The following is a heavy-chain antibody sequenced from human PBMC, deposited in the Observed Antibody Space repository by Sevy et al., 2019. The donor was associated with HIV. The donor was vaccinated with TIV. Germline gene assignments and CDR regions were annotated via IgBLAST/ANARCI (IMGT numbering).Heavy chain of an antibody. Sequence: GGSLRLSCGASGFTFSNYAMSWVRQAPGKGPEWVSGINNGGSTYYADSVKGRFTISRDNSKKMVFLQMNSLRAEYTAVYYCASGDTTMITDLDYWGQGALVTVSS. CDR1: GFTFSNYA. CDR2: INNGGST. J-gene: IGHJ4*02. CDR3: ASGDTTMITDLDY. V-gene: IGHV3-23*01. D-gene: IGHD5-18*01.